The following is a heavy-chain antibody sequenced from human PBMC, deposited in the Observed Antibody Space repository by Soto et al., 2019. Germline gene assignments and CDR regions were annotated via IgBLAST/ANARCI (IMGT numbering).Heavy chain of an antibody. CDR2: TYYRGST. CDR3: ARASGRFTVFGIVFDEYYYGMDV. J-gene: IGHJ6*02. CDR1: GGSLRCNSYY. Sequence: PSETLSPTCTASGGSLRCNSYYWRWIRQSPGKGLEWIVYTYYRGSTNYNPYLNSRVTIAVDMSQNQFSLKLSSVTAADTAVYYCARASGRFTVFGIVFDEYYYGMDVWGQGTTVTVSS. V-gene: IGHV4-61*01. D-gene: IGHD3-3*01.